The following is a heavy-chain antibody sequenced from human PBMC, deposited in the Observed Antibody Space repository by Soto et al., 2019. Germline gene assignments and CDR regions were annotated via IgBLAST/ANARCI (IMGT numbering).Heavy chain of an antibody. D-gene: IGHD3-22*01. J-gene: IGHJ4*02. CDR3: ARAHYGHSGYDFES. V-gene: IGHV4-30-2*01. CDR1: GDSISSGGYS. CDR2: IYHTGST. Sequence: QVQLQESGSGLVKPSQTLSLTCTVSGDSISSGGYSWSWIRQPPRQGLEWIGYIYHTGSTAYSPSLNRRVNMSVDKSKNQFSLSLNSMTAADTAIYYCARAHYGHSGYDFESWGQGALFTVSS.